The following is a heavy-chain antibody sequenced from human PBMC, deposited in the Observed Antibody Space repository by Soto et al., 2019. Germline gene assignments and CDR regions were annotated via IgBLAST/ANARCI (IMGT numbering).Heavy chain of an antibody. Sequence: GGSLRLSFAPSGFTFSIYGMHCVGQAPGKGLEWVAVIWYDGSNKYYADSVKGRFTISRDNSKNTLYLQMNSLRAEDTAVYYCARDQNDILTGLYYYYGMDVWGQGT. D-gene: IGHD3-9*01. CDR1: GFTFSIYG. CDR3: ARDQNDILTGLYYYYGMDV. J-gene: IGHJ6*02. V-gene: IGHV3-33*01. CDR2: IWYDGSNK.